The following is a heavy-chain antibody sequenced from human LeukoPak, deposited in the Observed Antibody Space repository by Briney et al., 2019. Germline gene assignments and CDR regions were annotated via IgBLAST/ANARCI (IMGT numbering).Heavy chain of an antibody. CDR1: GFTVSSNY. CDR2: IYSGGST. Sequence: GGSLRLSCAASGFTVSSNYMSWVRQAPEKGLEWVSVIYSGGSTYYADSVKGRFTTPRDISKNTLYLQMNSLRAEDTAVYYCASVNGDRAEYFQHWGQGTLVTVSS. V-gene: IGHV3-53*01. D-gene: IGHD2-21*01. J-gene: IGHJ1*01. CDR3: ASVNGDRAEYFQH.